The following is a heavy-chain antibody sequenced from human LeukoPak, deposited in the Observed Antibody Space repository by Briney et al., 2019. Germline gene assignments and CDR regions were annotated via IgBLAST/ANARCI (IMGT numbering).Heavy chain of an antibody. J-gene: IGHJ4*02. CDR1: GFTFSSYW. CDR3: ASLAAAGTIVDY. CDR2: IKQDGSEK. V-gene: IGHV3-7*01. Sequence: SGGSLRLSCAASGFTFSSYWMSWVRQAPGKGLEWVANIKQDGSEKYYVDSVKGRFTISRDNSKNTLYLQMNSLRAEDTAVYYCASLAAAGTIVDYWGQGTLVTVSS. D-gene: IGHD6-13*01.